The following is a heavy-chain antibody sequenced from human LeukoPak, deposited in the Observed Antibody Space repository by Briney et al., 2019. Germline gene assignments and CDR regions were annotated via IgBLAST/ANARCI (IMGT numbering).Heavy chain of an antibody. J-gene: IGHJ5*02. CDR1: GGSISGSDYY. CDR3: ARLGAVLTSVNWFDP. Sequence: SETLSLTCTVSGGSISGSDYYWGWVRQPPGKGLEWIGNFYHSGSTYYNSSLKSRLTMSVDPSKNQFSLKLTAVTAADTAVYYCARLGAVLTSVNWFDPWGQGTLVTVSS. CDR2: FYHSGST. D-gene: IGHD4-23*01. V-gene: IGHV4-39*07.